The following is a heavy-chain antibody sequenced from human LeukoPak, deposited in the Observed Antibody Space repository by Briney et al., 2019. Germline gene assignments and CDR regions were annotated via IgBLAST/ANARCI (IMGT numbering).Heavy chain of an antibody. CDR1: GYTFTSYG. CDR2: ISAYNGNT. J-gene: IGHJ4*02. Sequence: ASVKVSCKASGYTFTSYGISWVRQAPGQGLEWMGWISAYNGNTNYAQKLQGRVTMTTDTSMSTAYMELRSLRSDDTAVYYCARDDCSSTSCYLYYFDYWGQGTLVTVSS. V-gene: IGHV1-18*01. D-gene: IGHD2-2*01. CDR3: ARDDCSSTSCYLYYFDY.